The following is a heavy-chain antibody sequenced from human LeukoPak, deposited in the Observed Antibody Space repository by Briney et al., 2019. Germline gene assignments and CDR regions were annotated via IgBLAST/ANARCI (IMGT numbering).Heavy chain of an antibody. V-gene: IGHV3-7*01. CDR1: GLTLSNYW. D-gene: IGHD3-3*01. CDR2: IKPDGSEK. J-gene: IGHJ4*02. Sequence: PGGSLRLSCVAPGLTLSNYWMSWVRQAPGKGLEWVATIKPDGSEKYYVDSVEGRFTISRDNAKRSLYLQMDSLIAEDTAVYYCARDASAYYWGQGALVTVSS. CDR3: ARDASAYY.